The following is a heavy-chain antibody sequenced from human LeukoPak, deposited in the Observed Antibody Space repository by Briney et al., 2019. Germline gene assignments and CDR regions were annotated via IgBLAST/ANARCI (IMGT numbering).Heavy chain of an antibody. Sequence: PSETLSLTCTVSGYSISSGYYWGWIRQPPGKGLEWIGYIYYSGSTNYNPSLKSRVTISVDTSKNQFSLKLSSVTAADTAVYYCARGTMVLPDPPPHLVPDAFDIWGQGTMVTVSS. J-gene: IGHJ3*02. CDR2: IYYSGST. CDR1: GYSISSGYY. V-gene: IGHV4-61*01. D-gene: IGHD4/OR15-4a*01. CDR3: ARGTMVLPDPPPHLVPDAFDI.